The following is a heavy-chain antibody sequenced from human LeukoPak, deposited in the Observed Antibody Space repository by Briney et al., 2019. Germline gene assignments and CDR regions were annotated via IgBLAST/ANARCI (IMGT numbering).Heavy chain of an antibody. CDR3: ARGGMGANSQEYFYYGMDV. CDR2: ISRTSSYI. D-gene: IGHD2-8*01. V-gene: IGHV3-21*01. CDR1: GFSFSTYS. Sequence: GGSLRLSCAAAGFSFSTYSMNWVRQTLGKGLEWVSSISRTSSYIYYADSVKGRFTLSRDNGKNSLYLQMNSLRAEDTAVYYCARGGMGANSQEYFYYGMDVWGQGTTVTVSS. J-gene: IGHJ6*02.